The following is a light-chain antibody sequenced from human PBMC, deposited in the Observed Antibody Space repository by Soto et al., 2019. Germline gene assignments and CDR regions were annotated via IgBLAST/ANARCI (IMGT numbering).Light chain of an antibody. J-gene: IGKJ1*01. CDR2: TAS. CDR1: QSISTW. CDR3: QQHNSYPRT. Sequence: DIQMTQSPSTLSASVGDRVTITCRASQSISTWLAWYQQKPGKAPKLLIYTASNLERGVPSRFSGSGSGTDFTLTISSLQPDDFATYYCQQHNSYPRTFGQGPKVEIK. V-gene: IGKV1-5*03.